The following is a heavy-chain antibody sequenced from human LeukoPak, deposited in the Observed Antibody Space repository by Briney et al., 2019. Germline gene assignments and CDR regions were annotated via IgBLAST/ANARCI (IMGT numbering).Heavy chain of an antibody. Sequence: GASVKVSCKASGYTLTCYYMHWVRQAPGQGLEWMGWINPNSGGTNYAQKFQGRVTMTRDTSISTAYMELSRLRSDDTAVYYCARVSIAARRVDYWGQGTLVTVSS. J-gene: IGHJ4*02. V-gene: IGHV1-2*02. CDR2: INPNSGGT. CDR1: GYTLTCYY. CDR3: ARVSIAARRVDY. D-gene: IGHD6-6*01.